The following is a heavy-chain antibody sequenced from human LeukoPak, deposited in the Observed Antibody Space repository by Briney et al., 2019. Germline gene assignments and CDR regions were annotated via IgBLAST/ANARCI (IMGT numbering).Heavy chain of an antibody. CDR3: ARLQYDSRGYIGDS. J-gene: IGHJ4*02. V-gene: IGHV5-10-1*01. D-gene: IGHD3-22*01. CDR2: IDPSDSYT. Sequence: KLGESLKISCKGSGYSFTSYWIGWVRQMPGKGLEWMGKIDPSDSYTKYSPSFQGHVTMSADKSTSTAYLQWSSLKASDTAVYYCARLQYDSRGYIGDSWGQGTLVTVSS. CDR1: GYSFTSYW.